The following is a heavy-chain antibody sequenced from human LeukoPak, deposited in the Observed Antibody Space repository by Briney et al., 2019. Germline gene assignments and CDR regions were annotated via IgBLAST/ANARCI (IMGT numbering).Heavy chain of an antibody. Sequence: GGSLRLSCAASGLTFSRYGMHWVRQAPGKGPEWVAVIWDDGSNKYYADSVKGRFTISRDNSKNTLYLEMNSLRVEDTAVYYCASRSPASDYWDQGTLVTVSS. D-gene: IGHD2-2*01. V-gene: IGHV3-33*01. CDR2: IWDDGSNK. CDR3: ASRSPASDY. CDR1: GLTFSRYG. J-gene: IGHJ4*02.